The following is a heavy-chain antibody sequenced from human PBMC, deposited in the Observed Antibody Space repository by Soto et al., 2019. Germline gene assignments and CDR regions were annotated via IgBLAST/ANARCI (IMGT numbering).Heavy chain of an antibody. J-gene: IGHJ6*02. D-gene: IGHD2-15*01. Sequence: SETLSLTCTVSGGSISSSSYYWGWIRQPPGKGLEWIGSIYYSGSTYYNPSLKSRVTISVDTSKNQFSLKLSSVTAADTAVYYCARHVYGSQHRSPFYYYGMDVCGLGTTVPVSS. CDR2: IYYSGST. CDR3: ARHVYGSQHRSPFYYYGMDV. CDR1: GGSISSSSYY. V-gene: IGHV4-39*01.